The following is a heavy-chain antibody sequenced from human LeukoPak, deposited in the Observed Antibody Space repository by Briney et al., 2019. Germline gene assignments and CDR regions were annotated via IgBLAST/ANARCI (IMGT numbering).Heavy chain of an antibody. D-gene: IGHD1-14*01. V-gene: IGHV1-8*02. CDR2: MNPESGTT. J-gene: IGHJ4*02. Sequence: ALVKVSCKASGYTFIDFDINWVRQAAGQGLEWMGWMNPESGTTGHAQKLQGRVTMTTDTSTSTAYMELRSLRSDDTAVYYCARGSAKITANDYWGQGTLVTVSS. CDR3: ARGSAKITANDY. CDR1: GYTFIDFD.